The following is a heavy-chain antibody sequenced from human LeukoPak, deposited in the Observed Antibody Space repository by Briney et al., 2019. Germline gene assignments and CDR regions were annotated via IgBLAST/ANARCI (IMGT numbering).Heavy chain of an antibody. CDR3: ARDPRGPAGYDSPARDTFDY. Sequence: PGGSLRLSCSASGFTFSSHSVNSVRQAPGKGLELGSSISSSSIYIYYADSVKGRFTISRDNPKNTLYLQMNSLRAEDTAVYYCARDPRGPAGYDSPARDTFDYWGQGTLVTVSS. J-gene: IGHJ4*02. CDR2: ISSSSIYI. V-gene: IGHV3-21*01. CDR1: GFTFSSHS. D-gene: IGHD3-22*01.